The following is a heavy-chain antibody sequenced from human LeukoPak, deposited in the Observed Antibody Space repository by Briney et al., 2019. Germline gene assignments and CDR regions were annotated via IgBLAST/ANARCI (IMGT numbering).Heavy chain of an antibody. CDR2: ISGSGGST. CDR3: AKDFRGRLSLFDY. V-gene: IGHV3-23*01. Sequence: PSETLSLTCAVYGGSFSGYYWSWIRQPPGKGLEWVSAISGSGGSTYYADSVKGRFTISRDNSKNTLYLQMNSLRAEDTAVYYCAKDFRGRLSLFDYWGQGTLVTVSS. CDR1: GGSFSGYY. J-gene: IGHJ4*02.